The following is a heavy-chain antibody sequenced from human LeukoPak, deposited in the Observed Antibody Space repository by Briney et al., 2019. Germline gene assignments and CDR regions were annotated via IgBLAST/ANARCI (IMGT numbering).Heavy chain of an antibody. CDR3: ARDRRYYDSSGYSDFDY. D-gene: IGHD3-22*01. CDR1: GYTFTIYG. Sequence: ASVTVSFKASGYTFTIYGISWVRQAPGQGLEWMGWISAYNGNTNYAQKLQGRVTMTTDTSTSTAYMELRSLRSDDTAVYYCARDRRYYDSSGYSDFDYWGQGTLVTVSS. CDR2: ISAYNGNT. J-gene: IGHJ4*02. V-gene: IGHV1-18*01.